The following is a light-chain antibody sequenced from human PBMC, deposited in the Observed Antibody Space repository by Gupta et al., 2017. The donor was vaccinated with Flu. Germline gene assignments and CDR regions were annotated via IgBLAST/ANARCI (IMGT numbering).Light chain of an antibody. V-gene: IGKV1-5*03. Sequence: DIQMTQSPSTLSASVGDRVTITCRASQSISSWLAWYQHKPGRAPKLLIYKASTLKTGVPSRFSGSGSGTEFTLTIGSLQPDDFATYYCQHYTTSSPYAFGQGTKLEIK. CDR3: QHYTTSSPYA. J-gene: IGKJ2*01. CDR2: KAS. CDR1: QSISSW.